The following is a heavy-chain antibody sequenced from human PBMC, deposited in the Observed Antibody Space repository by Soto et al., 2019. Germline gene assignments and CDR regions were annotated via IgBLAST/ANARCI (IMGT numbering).Heavy chain of an antibody. V-gene: IGHV6-1*01. CDR2: TYYRSKWYN. J-gene: IGHJ6*04. D-gene: IGHD3-10*01. CDR3: ARGHYYGAWSDYRQYEYGMDV. CDR1: GDSVSSNSAA. Sequence: SQTLSLTCAISGDSVSSNSAAWNWIRQSPSRGLEWLGRTYYRSKWYNDYAVSVKSRITINPDTSKNQFSLQLNSVTPEDTAVYYCARGHYYGAWSDYRQYEYGMDVCGKGTTVPVAS.